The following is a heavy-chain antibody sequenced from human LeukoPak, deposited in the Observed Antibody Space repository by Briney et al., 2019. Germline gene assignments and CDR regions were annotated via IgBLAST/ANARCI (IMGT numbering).Heavy chain of an antibody. CDR2: ISSISSII. Sequence: GGSLRLSCAASGFVFRTYSMNWVRQAPGQGLAWVSYISSISSIIYYAHSVKGRFTISRDNDKNSLYLQMNSLRAEDTAVYYCATHNWFDPWGQGTLVTVSS. CDR1: GFVFRTYS. CDR3: ATHNWFDP. V-gene: IGHV3-48*01. J-gene: IGHJ5*02.